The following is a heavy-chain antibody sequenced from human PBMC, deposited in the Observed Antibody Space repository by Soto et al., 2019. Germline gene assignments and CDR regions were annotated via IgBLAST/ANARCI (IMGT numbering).Heavy chain of an antibody. Sequence: SVKVSCKASGGTFSSYAISWVRQAPGQGLEWMGGIIPIFGTANYAQKFQGRVTITADESTSTAYMELSSLRSEDTAVYYCASWDIVVVPAAEGYYYYYGMDVWGQGTTVTVSS. V-gene: IGHV1-69*13. D-gene: IGHD2-2*01. CDR1: GGTFSSYA. CDR2: IIPIFGTA. CDR3: ASWDIVVVPAAEGYYYYYGMDV. J-gene: IGHJ6*02.